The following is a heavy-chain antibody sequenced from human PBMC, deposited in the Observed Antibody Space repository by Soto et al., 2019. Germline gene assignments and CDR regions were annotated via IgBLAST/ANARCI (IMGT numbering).Heavy chain of an antibody. Sequence: QITLKESGPTLLKHTQTLTLTCTFSGFSLSTSGGGVGWCRRPQVKAMEWLALTYWDDDKRYSPSLKRRLTITKDTSKNQVVLTMTNMDPVDTATYYGAHSDYGDYGIDYWGQGTLVTVSS. D-gene: IGHD4-17*01. V-gene: IGHV2-5*02. CDR1: GFSLSTSGGG. CDR2: TYWDDDK. CDR3: AHSDYGDYGIDY. J-gene: IGHJ4*02.